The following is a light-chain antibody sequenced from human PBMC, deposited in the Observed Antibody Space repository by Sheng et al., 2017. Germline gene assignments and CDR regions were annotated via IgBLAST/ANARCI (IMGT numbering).Light chain of an antibody. J-gene: IGKJ4*01. CDR2: GAS. V-gene: IGKV3-20*01. CDR3: QQYANWPLT. CDR1: QSVSSTF. Sequence: EIVLKQSPGTLSLSPGESATLSCRASQSVSSTFLPWYQQKPGQAPRLLIYGASSGATGIPDRFSGSGSGTDFTLTISSLQSEDIAVYYCQQYANWPLTFGGGTKVEIK.